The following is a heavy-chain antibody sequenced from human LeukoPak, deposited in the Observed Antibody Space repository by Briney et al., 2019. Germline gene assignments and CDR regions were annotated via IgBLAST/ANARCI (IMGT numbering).Heavy chain of an antibody. D-gene: IGHD2-21*01. CDR2: IYYSGST. V-gene: IGHV4-39*07. CDR3: AREVVSLRYYFDY. CDR1: GGSISSSSYY. J-gene: IGHJ4*02. Sequence: SETLSLTCTVSGGSISSSSYYWGWIRQPPGKGLEWIGSIYYSGSTYYNPSLKSRITISVDTSKNQFSLRLISVTAADTAVYYCAREVVSLRYYFDYWGQGTLVTVSS.